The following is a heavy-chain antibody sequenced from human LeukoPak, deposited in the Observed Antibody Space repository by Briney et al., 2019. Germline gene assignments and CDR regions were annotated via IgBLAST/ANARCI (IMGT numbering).Heavy chain of an antibody. CDR3: ARTGSGRDYYGMDV. D-gene: IGHD5-12*01. J-gene: IGHJ6*02. Sequence: DPSETLSLTCSVSGGFISGAYWSWIRQAPGKGLEWIGYIYYSGSTDYNPSLESRVTISIDTSKNHFSLNLTAVTAADTAIYYCARTGSGRDYYGMDVWGQGTSVTVSS. CDR2: IYYSGST. CDR1: GGFISGAY. V-gene: IGHV4-59*01.